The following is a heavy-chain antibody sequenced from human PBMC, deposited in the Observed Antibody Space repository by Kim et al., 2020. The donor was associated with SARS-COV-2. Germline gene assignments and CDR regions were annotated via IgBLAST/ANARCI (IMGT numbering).Heavy chain of an antibody. CDR2: IVVGTGNT. Sequence: SVKVSCKASGFAFTRSAMQWVRQTRGQRLEWIGWIVVGTGNTNYAQKFQERVTISSDMSTSTAYMELSSLRSEDTAVYYCAADLWDSSGFSWNGFDPWG. J-gene: IGHJ5*02. D-gene: IGHD3-22*01. CDR1: GFAFTRSA. CDR3: AADLWDSSGFSWNGFDP. V-gene: IGHV1-58*02.